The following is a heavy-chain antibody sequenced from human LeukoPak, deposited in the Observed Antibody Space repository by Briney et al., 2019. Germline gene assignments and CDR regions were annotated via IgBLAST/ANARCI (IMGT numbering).Heavy chain of an antibody. J-gene: IGHJ4*02. CDR2: IYYSGST. D-gene: IGHD3-16*02. Sequence: SETLSLTCTVSGGSISSSSYYWGWIRQPPGKGLEWIGSIYYSGSTYYNPSLKSRVTISVDTSKNQFSLKLSSVTAADTAVYYCARTAYDYVWGIHRRGVYYFDYWGQGTLVTVSS. V-gene: IGHV4-39*01. CDR3: ARTAYDYVWGIHRRGVYYFDY. CDR1: GGSISSSSYY.